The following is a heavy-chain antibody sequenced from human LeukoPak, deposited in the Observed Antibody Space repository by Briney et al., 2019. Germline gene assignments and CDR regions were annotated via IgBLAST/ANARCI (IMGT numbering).Heavy chain of an antibody. J-gene: IGHJ4*02. CDR3: ARENYYDTSD. D-gene: IGHD3-22*01. CDR2: IFLSGST. Sequence: SETLSLTCSVSGGSISSGSYYWSWIRRPAGKGLEWIGRIFLSGSTNYNPSLKSRVTMSIATSKNQFSLSLRSVTAADTAVYYCARENYYDTSDWGQGTLVTVSS. V-gene: IGHV4-61*02. CDR1: GGSISSGSYY.